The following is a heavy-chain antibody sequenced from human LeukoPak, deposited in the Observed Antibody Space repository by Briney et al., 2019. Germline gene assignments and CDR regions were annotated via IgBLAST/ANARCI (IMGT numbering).Heavy chain of an antibody. CDR1: GASMSSYY. CDR3: AREDVVVDS. CDR2: IYISGNT. J-gene: IGHJ4*02. D-gene: IGHD2-15*01. V-gene: IGHV4-4*07. Sequence: PSETLSLTCTVSGASMSSYYWTWIRQPAGKGLEWIGHIYISGNTNYNPSLKSRVTMSRDTSKNQFSLKLSSVTAADTAVYYCAREDVVVDSWGQGSLVTVSS.